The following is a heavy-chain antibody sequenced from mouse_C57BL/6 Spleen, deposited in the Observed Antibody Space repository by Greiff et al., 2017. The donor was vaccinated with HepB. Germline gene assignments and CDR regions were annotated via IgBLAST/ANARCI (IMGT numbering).Heavy chain of an antibody. D-gene: IGHD1-1*01. CDR2: INPSSGYT. V-gene: IGHV1-4*01. J-gene: IGHJ4*01. CDR3: AREGSSVYAMDY. CDR1: GYTFTSYT. Sequence: VKLVESGAELARPGASVKMSCKASGYTFTSYTMHWVKQRPGQGLEWIGYINPSSGYTKYNQKFKDKATLTADKSSSTAYMQLSSLTSEDSAVYYCAREGSSVYAMDYWGQGTSVTVSS.